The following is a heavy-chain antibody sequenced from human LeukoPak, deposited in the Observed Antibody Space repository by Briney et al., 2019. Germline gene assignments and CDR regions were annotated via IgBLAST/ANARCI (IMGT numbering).Heavy chain of an antibody. CDR3: ARAIDPLSVEYFQH. D-gene: IGHD2/OR15-2a*01. Sequence: ASVKVSCKASGGTFSSYAISWVRQAPGQGLEWMGGIIPIFGTANYAQKFQGRVTITTDESTSTAYMELSSLRSEDTAVYYCARAIDPLSVEYFQHWGQGTLVTVSS. J-gene: IGHJ1*01. CDR1: GGTFSSYA. V-gene: IGHV1-69*05. CDR2: IIPIFGTA.